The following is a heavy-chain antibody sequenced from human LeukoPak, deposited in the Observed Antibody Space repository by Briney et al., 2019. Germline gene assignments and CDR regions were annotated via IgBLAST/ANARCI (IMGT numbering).Heavy chain of an antibody. CDR3: ARGRIPFDY. J-gene: IGHJ4*02. Sequence: SETLSLTCAVYGGSFSGYYWSWIRQPPGKGLEWIGEINHSGSTNYIPSLKSRVTISVDTSKNQFSLKLSSVTAADTAVYYCARGRIPFDYWGQGTLVTVSS. CDR1: GGSFSGYY. CDR2: INHSGST. V-gene: IGHV4-34*01. D-gene: IGHD2-2*02.